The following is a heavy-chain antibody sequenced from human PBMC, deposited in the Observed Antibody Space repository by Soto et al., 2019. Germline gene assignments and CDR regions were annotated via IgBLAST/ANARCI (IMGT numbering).Heavy chain of an antibody. D-gene: IGHD3-3*01. CDR2: ISGSGGST. CDR1: GFTFSSYA. Sequence: GGSLRLSCAASGFTFSSYAMSWVRQAPGKGLEWVSAISGSGGSTYYADSVKGRFTISRDNSKNTLLLQMKSLRAEDRALYYCAKVRHAERFLEWPEENWGQGTLVTVSS. V-gene: IGHV3-23*01. J-gene: IGHJ4*02. CDR3: AKVRHAERFLEWPEEN.